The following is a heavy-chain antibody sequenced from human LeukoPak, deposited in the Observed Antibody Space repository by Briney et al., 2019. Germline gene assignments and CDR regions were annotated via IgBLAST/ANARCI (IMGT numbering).Heavy chain of an antibody. CDR1: GYTFTSYD. V-gene: IGHV1-8*01. CDR2: MNPNSGNT. CDR3: ARDTAMYHDAFDI. Sequence: ASVKVSCKASGYTFTSYDINWVRQATGQGLEWMGWMNPNSGNTGYAQKFQGRVTMTRNTSISTAYMELSSLRSEDTAVYYCARDTAMYHDAFDIWGQGTMVTVSS. D-gene: IGHD5-18*01. J-gene: IGHJ3*02.